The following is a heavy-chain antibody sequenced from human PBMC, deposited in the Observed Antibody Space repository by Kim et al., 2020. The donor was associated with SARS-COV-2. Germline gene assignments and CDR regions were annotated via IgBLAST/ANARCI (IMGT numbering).Heavy chain of an antibody. V-gene: IGHV4-39*01. J-gene: IGHJ3*02. CDR3: ARHEGNTIFGVVIIDAFDI. D-gene: IGHD3-3*01. CDR2: IYYSGST. Sequence: SETLSLTCTVSGGSISSSSYYWGWIRQPPGKGLEWIGRIYYSGSTYYNPSLKSRVTISVDTSKNQFSLRLSSVTAADTAVYYCARHEGNTIFGVVIIDAFDIWGQGTMVTVSS. CDR1: GGSISSSSYY.